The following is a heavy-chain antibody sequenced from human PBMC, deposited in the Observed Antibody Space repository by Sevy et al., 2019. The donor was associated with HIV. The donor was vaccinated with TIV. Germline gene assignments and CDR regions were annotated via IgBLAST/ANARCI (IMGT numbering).Heavy chain of an antibody. Sequence: VSVKVSCKASGYTFTNYGISWVRQAPGQGLEWMGWISAYNGNTNYAQKLQDRVTMTTDTSTSTAYMELRSLRSDDTAIYYCARDFVVGSSGPNWFDPWGQGTLVTVSS. D-gene: IGHD2-21*01. CDR2: ISAYNGNT. CDR1: GYTFTNYG. J-gene: IGHJ5*02. V-gene: IGHV1-18*01. CDR3: ARDFVVGSSGPNWFDP.